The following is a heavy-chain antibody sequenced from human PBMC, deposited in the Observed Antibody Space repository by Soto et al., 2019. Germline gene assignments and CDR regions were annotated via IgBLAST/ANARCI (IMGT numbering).Heavy chain of an antibody. D-gene: IGHD2-15*01. CDR1: GGSIYTYY. Sequence: SETLSLTCNVSGGSIYTYYWSWIRQHPGKGLEWIGYIYYSGSTYYNPSLKSRVTISVDTSKNQFSLKLSSVTAADTAVYYCASCSSNSYGMDVWGQGTTVTVSS. J-gene: IGHJ6*02. CDR2: IYYSGST. CDR3: ASCSSNSYGMDV. V-gene: IGHV4-59*06.